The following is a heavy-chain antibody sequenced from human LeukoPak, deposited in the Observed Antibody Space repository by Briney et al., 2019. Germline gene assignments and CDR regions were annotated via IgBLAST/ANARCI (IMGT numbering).Heavy chain of an antibody. CDR1: GFTFDDYA. Sequence: GGFLRLSCAVSGFTFDDYAMHWVRQAPGKGLEWVSYISSSGSTIYYADSVKGRFTISRDNAKNSLYLQMNSLRAEDTAVYYCARGPAASGYYDSRGRYGYFDYWGQGTLVTVSS. V-gene: IGHV3-48*03. CDR3: ARGPAASGYYDSRGRYGYFDY. CDR2: ISSSGSTI. D-gene: IGHD3-22*01. J-gene: IGHJ4*02.